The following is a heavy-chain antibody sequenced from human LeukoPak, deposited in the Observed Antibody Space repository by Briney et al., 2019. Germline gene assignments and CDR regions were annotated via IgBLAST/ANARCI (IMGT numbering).Heavy chain of an antibody. CDR1: GGSISSYY. J-gene: IGHJ3*02. Sequence: PSETLSLTCTVSGGSISSYYWSWIRQPPGKGLEWIGYIYYSGSTNYNPSLKSRVTISVDTSKNQFSLKLSSVTAADTAVYYCARGSGSYERNAFDIWGQGTMVTVSS. CDR3: ARGSGSYERNAFDI. CDR2: IYYSGST. D-gene: IGHD1-26*01. V-gene: IGHV4-59*01.